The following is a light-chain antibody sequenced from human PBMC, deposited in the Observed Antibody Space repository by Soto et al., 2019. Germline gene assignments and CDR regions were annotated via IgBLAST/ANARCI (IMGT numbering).Light chain of an antibody. CDR3: QQYNTYPLT. J-gene: IGKJ4*01. V-gene: IGKV1-5*03. CDR1: QSISTW. Sequence: DIQMTQSPSTLSASVGDRVTITCRASQSISTWLAWYQQKQGKAPKLLIYKASSLEGGVPSRFSGSGSGTEFNITISSLQPDDFATYYCQQYNTYPLTFGGGTTVDIE. CDR2: KAS.